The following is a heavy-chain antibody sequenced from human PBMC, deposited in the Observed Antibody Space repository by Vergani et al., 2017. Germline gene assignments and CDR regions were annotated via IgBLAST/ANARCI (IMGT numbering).Heavy chain of an antibody. V-gene: IGHV5-51*01. CDR2: INPEDSDT. CDR3: ARQEGYNTLSFDY. CDR1: GYSFTRYW. D-gene: IGHD5-24*01. J-gene: IGHJ4*02. Sequence: EVQLVQSGAEVKKSGESLKIFCQGSGYSFTRYWIGWVRQMPGKGLEWMGVINPEDSDTGYSPSFQGQVTISADKSIRTAYLQWSSLKASDTAMYYCARQEGYNTLSFDYWGQGTQVTVSS.